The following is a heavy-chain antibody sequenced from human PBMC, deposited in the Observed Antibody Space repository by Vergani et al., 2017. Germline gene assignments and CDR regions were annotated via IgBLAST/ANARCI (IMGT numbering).Heavy chain of an antibody. Sequence: EVQPVESGGGLVQPGRSLRLSCAASGFTFDDHAMHWVRQAPGKGLEWVSGISWNSGSIGYADSVKGRFTISRDNAKNSLYLQMNSLRAEDTALYYCAKDDRRGTIDDWGQGTMVTVSS. CDR3: AKDDRRGTIDD. J-gene: IGHJ4*02. CDR1: GFTFDDHA. V-gene: IGHV3-9*01. CDR2: ISWNSGSI.